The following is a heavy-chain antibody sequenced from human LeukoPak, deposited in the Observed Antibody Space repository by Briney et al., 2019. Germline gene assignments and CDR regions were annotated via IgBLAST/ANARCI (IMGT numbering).Heavy chain of an antibody. CDR2: IYPGDSDT. D-gene: IGHD6-6*01. Sequence: GESLKVSCKGSGYSFTTYWIGGVRQMPGKGLEWMGIIYPGDSDTRYSPSFQGQVTISADKSISTAYLQWSSLKASDTAIYYCARRGRSSNYFDYWGQGTLVTVSS. V-gene: IGHV5-51*01. CDR1: GYSFTTYW. J-gene: IGHJ4*02. CDR3: ARRGRSSNYFDY.